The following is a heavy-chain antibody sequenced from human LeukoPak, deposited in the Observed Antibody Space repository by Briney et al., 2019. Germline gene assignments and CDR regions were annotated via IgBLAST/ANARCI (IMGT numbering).Heavy chain of an antibody. D-gene: IGHD6-13*01. CDR1: GGPISSSTYY. CDR3: GRLQQQQLSV. Sequence: PSETLSLTCAVSGGPISSSTYYWGWIRQPPGKGLEWIGSIYYSGSTYYSPPLKSRVTISVDTSKNQFSLKLSSVTAADTAVYYCGRLQQQQLSVWGQGTMVTVSS. J-gene: IGHJ3*01. CDR2: IYYSGST. V-gene: IGHV4-39*01.